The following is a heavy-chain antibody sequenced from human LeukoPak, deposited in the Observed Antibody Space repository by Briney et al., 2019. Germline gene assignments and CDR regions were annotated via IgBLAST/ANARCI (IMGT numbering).Heavy chain of an antibody. CDR2: IYYSGST. D-gene: IGHD6-19*01. CDR1: GGSINYYY. Sequence: SETLSLTCTVSGGSINYYYWSWIRQPPGKGLEWIGYIYYSGSTNYNPSLKSRVTISLDTANNQFSLKLSSVTAADTAVYYCAGTSKWLAFDYWGQGTLVTVSS. J-gene: IGHJ4*02. V-gene: IGHV4-59*01. CDR3: AGTSKWLAFDY.